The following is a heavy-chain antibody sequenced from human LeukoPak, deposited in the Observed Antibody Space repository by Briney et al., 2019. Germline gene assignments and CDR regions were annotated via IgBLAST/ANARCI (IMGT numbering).Heavy chain of an antibody. CDR2: ISGSGGST. D-gene: IGHD2-2*01. CDR1: GFTFSSYA. J-gene: IGHJ4*02. Sequence: GGSLRLSCAASGFTFSSYAMGWVRQAPGKGLEWVSAISGSGGSTYYADSVKGRFTISRDNSKNTLYLQMNSLRAEDTAVYYCAKARKVVVPAAYDYWGQGTLVTVSS. V-gene: IGHV3-23*01. CDR3: AKARKVVVPAAYDY.